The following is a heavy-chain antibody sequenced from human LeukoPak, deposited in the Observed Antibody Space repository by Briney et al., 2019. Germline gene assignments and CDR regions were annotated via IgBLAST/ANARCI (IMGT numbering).Heavy chain of an antibody. D-gene: IGHD3-22*01. J-gene: IGHJ4*02. CDR1: GFTFISYA. Sequence: GGSLRLSCAASGFTFISYAMSWVRQAPGKGLQWVSAISGSGGSTYYADSVKGRFTISRDNSKNTLYLQMNSLRAEDTAVYYCAKDRGVGAYDSSGYYYDYWGQGTLVTVSS. CDR3: AKDRGVGAYDSSGYYYDY. CDR2: ISGSGGST. V-gene: IGHV3-23*01.